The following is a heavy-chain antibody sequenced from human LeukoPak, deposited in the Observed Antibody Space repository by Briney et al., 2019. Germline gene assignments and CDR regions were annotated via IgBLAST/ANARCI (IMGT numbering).Heavy chain of an antibody. Sequence: PGGSLRLSCGASKFTFSSYVMNWVRQAPGKGLEWVSSISSSSSYIYYADSVKGRFTISRDNAKNSLYLQMNSLRAEDTAVYYCAKGAATKAHYYYYYYMDVWGKGTTVTVSS. D-gene: IGHD5-24*01. J-gene: IGHJ6*03. CDR3: AKGAATKAHYYYYYYMDV. CDR1: KFTFSSYV. CDR2: ISSSSSYI. V-gene: IGHV3-21*01.